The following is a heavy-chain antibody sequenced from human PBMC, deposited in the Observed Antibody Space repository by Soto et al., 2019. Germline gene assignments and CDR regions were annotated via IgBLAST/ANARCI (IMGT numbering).Heavy chain of an antibody. V-gene: IGHV3-30*18. CDR3: AKDFRAGFDI. Sequence: GGALRLSCAASGFSFSNFGMNWVRQAPGKGPAWVAVISLDGNQHYYAGSVKGRFTITRDNSKNTLYLQMNSLRPEDTAVYYCAKDFRAGFDIWGQGTMVTVSS. CDR1: GFSFSNFG. J-gene: IGHJ3*02. CDR2: ISLDGNQH. D-gene: IGHD6-19*01.